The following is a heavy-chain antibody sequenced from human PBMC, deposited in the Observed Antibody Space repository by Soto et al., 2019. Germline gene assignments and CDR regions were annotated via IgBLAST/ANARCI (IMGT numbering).Heavy chain of an antibody. CDR1: GFSFNIYA. CDR3: AKGIIHLGELPGRRAFYY. V-gene: IGHV3-23*01. CDR2: ISEAGDYT. Sequence: EVQLFESGGGLVRPGGSLRLSCAASGFSFNIYAMSWVRQAPGEGLECVSIISEAGDYTYYADSVQGRFTISRDNSKNTLYLEMNSLSAGDTAVYYCAKGIIHLGELPGRRAFYYWGKGTLVNVSS. J-gene: IGHJ4*02. D-gene: IGHD3-16*01.